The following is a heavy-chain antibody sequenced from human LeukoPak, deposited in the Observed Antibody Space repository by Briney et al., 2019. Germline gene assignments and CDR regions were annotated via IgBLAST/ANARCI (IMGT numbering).Heavy chain of an antibody. V-gene: IGHV3-74*01. J-gene: IGHJ4*02. CDR1: GFTFSSYW. D-gene: IGHD6-19*01. CDR3: VREYSSGWYFDY. Sequence: PGGSLRLSCAASGFTFSSYWMHWVRQAPGKGLVWVSRINSDGSSTSYADSVKGRFTISRDNAKNTLYLQMNSLRAEDTAVYYCVREYSSGWYFDYWGQGTLVTVSS. CDR2: INSDGSST.